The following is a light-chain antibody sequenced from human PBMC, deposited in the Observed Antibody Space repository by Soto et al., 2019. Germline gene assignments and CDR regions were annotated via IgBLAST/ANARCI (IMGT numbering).Light chain of an antibody. J-gene: IGLJ3*02. Sequence: QSALTQPPSASGSPGQSVTISCTGTSSDVGGYNYVSWYQQHPGKAPKLMIYEVSKRPSGVPDRFSGSKSGNTASLTVSGLQAEDEADYYCQTWGPGIRVFGGGTKLTVL. CDR3: QTWGPGIRV. CDR2: EVS. V-gene: IGLV2-8*01. CDR1: SSDVGGYNY.